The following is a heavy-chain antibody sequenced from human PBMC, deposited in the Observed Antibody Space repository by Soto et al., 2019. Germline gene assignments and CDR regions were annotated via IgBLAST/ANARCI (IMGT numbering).Heavy chain of an antibody. CDR2: ISSSSSTI. Sequence: EVQLVESGGGLVQPGGSLRLSCAASGFTFSSYSMNWVRQAPGKGLEWVSYISSSSSTIYYADSVKGRFTISRDNAKNSLYLQMNSLRAEDTAVYYCARGYNWNYYYYGMDVWGQGTTVTVSS. V-gene: IGHV3-48*01. J-gene: IGHJ6*02. CDR1: GFTFSSYS. D-gene: IGHD1-20*01. CDR3: ARGYNWNYYYYGMDV.